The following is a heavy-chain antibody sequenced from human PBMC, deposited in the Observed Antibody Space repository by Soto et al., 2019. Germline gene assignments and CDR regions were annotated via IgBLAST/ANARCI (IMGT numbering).Heavy chain of an antibody. D-gene: IGHD5-12*01. CDR2: TYYRSKWYY. V-gene: IGHV6-1*01. CDR3: ASDPGYSLAS. J-gene: IGHJ5*01. CDR1: ADSVYIYSGA. Sequence: PSQTLPLTCVISADSVYIYSGAWNWIRQSPSRGLEWLGRTYYRSKWYYDYAESVKSRIIISVDTSKNQFSLQLNSVTPEDAAVYYCASDPGYSLASWGHCTHVPVSS.